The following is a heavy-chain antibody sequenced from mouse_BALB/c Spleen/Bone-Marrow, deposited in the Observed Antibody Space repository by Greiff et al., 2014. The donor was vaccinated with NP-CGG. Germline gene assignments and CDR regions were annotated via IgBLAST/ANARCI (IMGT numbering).Heavy chain of an antibody. CDR3: ARNYPFAY. Sequence: EVQLQQSGAELVKPGASVKLSCTASGFNIKDSYLHWVKQRPEQGLDWIGRIDPAKGNTNYDPKFQGKATITADTSSNTAYLQLSSLTSEDTAVYFCARNYPFAYWGQGTLVTVPA. CDR2: IDPAKGNT. V-gene: IGHV14-3*02. J-gene: IGHJ3*01. D-gene: IGHD2-1*01. CDR1: GFNIKDSY.